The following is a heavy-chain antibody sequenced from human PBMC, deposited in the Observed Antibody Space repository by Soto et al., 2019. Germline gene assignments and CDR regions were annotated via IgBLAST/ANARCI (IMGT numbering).Heavy chain of an antibody. D-gene: IGHD3-3*01. CDR2: ISHDGSSR. J-gene: IGHJ6*02. CDR3: ANDMFAYAGYYNYWSGPYSYGMDA. CDR1: GFTFRSYG. V-gene: IGHV3-30*18. Sequence: GGSLRLSCAAFGFTFRSYGMHWVRRAPGKGLEWVAVISHDGSSRYYADSVKGRFTISRDNSKNKVYLQMNDLRPDDTAVYHCANDMFAYAGYYNYWSGPYSYGMDAWGQGTTVTVSS.